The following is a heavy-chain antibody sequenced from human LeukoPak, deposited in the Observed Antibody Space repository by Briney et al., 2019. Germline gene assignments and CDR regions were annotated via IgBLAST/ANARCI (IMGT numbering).Heavy chain of an antibody. D-gene: IGHD1/OR15-1a*01. Sequence: PSETLSLTCTVSGGSISNHFWSWIRQPPGKGLEWIGYVYYTGSTNYSPSLKSRVAISVETPKNQFFLRLTSVTAADSAVYYCARYCCPSGTCDGFDYWGQGVPVTVSS. CDR1: GGSISNHF. J-gene: IGHJ4*02. V-gene: IGHV4-59*08. CDR3: ARYCCPSGTCDGFDY. CDR2: VYYTGST.